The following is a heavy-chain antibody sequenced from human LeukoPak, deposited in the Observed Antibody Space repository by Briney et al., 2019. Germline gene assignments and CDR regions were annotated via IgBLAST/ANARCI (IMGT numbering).Heavy chain of an antibody. Sequence: ASVKASCKASGYTFTGYYMHWVRQAPGQGLEWMGWINPNSGGTNYAQKFQGRVTMTRDTSISTAYMELSRLRSDDTAVYYCARDPTASGWYYFDYWGQGTLVTVSS. V-gene: IGHV1-2*02. CDR2: INPNSGGT. D-gene: IGHD6-19*01. CDR3: ARDPTASGWYYFDY. CDR1: GYTFTGYY. J-gene: IGHJ4*02.